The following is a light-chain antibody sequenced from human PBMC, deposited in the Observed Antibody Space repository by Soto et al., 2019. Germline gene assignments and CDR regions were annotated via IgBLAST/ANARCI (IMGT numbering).Light chain of an antibody. V-gene: IGLV2-14*01. CDR3: GSYTSSSTYV. J-gene: IGLJ1*01. CDR2: EVT. Sequence: QSALTQPASLSGSPGQSITISCTGTSSDVGGYNYVSWYQQHPGKAPKLMIYEVTNRPSGVSNRFSGSKSGNTASLTISGLQAEDEADYYCGSYTSSSTYVFGTGTKVTVL. CDR1: SSDVGGYNY.